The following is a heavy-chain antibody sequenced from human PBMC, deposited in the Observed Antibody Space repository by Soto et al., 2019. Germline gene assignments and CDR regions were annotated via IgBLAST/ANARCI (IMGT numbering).Heavy chain of an antibody. J-gene: IGHJ4*02. V-gene: IGHV1-18*01. CDR2: IRPDSGDT. CDR3: SRDRSTGDY. CDR1: GYTFTSYG. Sequence: HVQLVQSGAEVKKPGASVKVSCKASGYTFTSYGISWVRQAPGQGLEWMGWIRPDSGDTDYAQRLQGRVTMTTDISTSTAYIELRSLTSDDTAVYYCSRDRSTGDYWGQGTLVTVSS.